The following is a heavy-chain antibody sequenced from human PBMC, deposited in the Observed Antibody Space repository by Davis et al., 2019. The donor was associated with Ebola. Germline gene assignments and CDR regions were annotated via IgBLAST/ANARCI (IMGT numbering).Heavy chain of an antibody. D-gene: IGHD3-3*01. CDR1: GFTFSSYS. CDR3: ARGATYYDFWSDYYISYYGMDV. J-gene: IGHJ6*02. V-gene: IGHV3-7*01. CDR2: IKQDGSEK. Sequence: PGGSLRPSCVTPGFTFSSYSLNWVRQAPGKGLEWVANIKQDGSEKYYVDSVKGRFTSSRDNAKNSLYLQMNSLRAEETAVYYCARGATYYDFWSDYYISYYGMDVWGQGTTVTVSS.